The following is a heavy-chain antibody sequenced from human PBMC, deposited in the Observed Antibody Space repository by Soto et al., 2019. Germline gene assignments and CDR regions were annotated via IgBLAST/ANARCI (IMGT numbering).Heavy chain of an antibody. CDR3: ARRSSGYSSAY. Sequence: QVQLVQSGAEVKKPGASVKVSCKASGYTFTSYAMHWGRQAPGQRLEWLGWINAGNGNTKYSQKFQGRVTITRDTSASTAYKELSSLRSEDTAVYYCARRSSGYSSAYWGQGTLVTVSS. CDR1: GYTFTSYA. CDR2: INAGNGNT. J-gene: IGHJ4*02. V-gene: IGHV1-3*01. D-gene: IGHD5-18*01.